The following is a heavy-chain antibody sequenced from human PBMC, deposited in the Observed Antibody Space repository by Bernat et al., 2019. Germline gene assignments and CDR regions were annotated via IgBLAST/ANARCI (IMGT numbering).Heavy chain of an antibody. CDR3: ARDRYESDAFDI. D-gene: IGHD2-2*01. V-gene: IGHV3-66*01. CDR2: IYSGGGT. Sequence: EVQLVESGGGLVQPGGSLRLSCAASGFTVSSNYMSWVRQAPGRGLEWVSVIYSGGGTYYADYVKGRFTISMDNSKNTLYLQMNSLRAEDTAVYYCARDRYESDAFDIWGQGTMVTVSS. J-gene: IGHJ3*02. CDR1: GFTVSSNY.